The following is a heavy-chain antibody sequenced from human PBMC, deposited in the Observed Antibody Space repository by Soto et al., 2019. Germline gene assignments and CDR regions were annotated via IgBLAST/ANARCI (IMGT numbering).Heavy chain of an antibody. Sequence: QVQLQESGPGLVKPSETLSLTCAVSGDSISSYYCMWIRQPPGKGLESIGYLYYGRSANYNPSLKXRXIXSLXTSTNQCSLTLSSMTAADTAVYYCALRSMAVVPEYWGQGTLVTVSS. CDR3: ALRSMAVVPEY. D-gene: IGHD3-22*01. CDR2: LYYGRSA. V-gene: IGHV4-59*01. J-gene: IGHJ4*02. CDR1: GDSISSYY.